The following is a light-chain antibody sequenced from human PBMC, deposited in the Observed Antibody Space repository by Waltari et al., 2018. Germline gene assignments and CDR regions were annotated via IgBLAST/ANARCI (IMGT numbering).Light chain of an antibody. Sequence: QVVLTQAPSASASLGDSVRLTCTLSSGHSNYAIAWLQQQPEKGPRYLVKVNSDGSDSEGGDIPQRFAGSSAGADRYLIISNLQSEDEADYYCQTWGTGGVFGGGTKLTVL. CDR1: SGHSNYA. J-gene: IGLJ3*02. CDR2: VNSDGSD. V-gene: IGLV4-69*01. CDR3: QTWGTGGV.